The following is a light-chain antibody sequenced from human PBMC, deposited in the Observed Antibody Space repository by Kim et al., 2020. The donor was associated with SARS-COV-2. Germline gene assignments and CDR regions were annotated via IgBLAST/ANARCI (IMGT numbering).Light chain of an antibody. J-gene: IGKJ1*01. V-gene: IGKV1-5*01. CDR1: QSINSY. Sequence: SAVVGDTVTIACRASQSINSYLAWYQQKPGKAPKLLVYGASSLEEGVPSKFSGSGFGTDFTLTIRGLHPDDFAAYFCQQYDSFPWTFGQGTKVEI. CDR3: QQYDSFPWT. CDR2: GAS.